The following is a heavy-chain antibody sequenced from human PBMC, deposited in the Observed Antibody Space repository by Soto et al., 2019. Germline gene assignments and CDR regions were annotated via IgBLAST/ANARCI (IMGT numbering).Heavy chain of an antibody. CDR1: GYTFTSYD. Sequence: QVQLVQSGAEVKKPGASVKVSCKASGYTFTSYDINWVRQATGQGLEWMGWMNPNSGNTGYAQKVQGRVTMTRNTSISTAYMELRSLKSDDTAVYFCARDWSSGSSLAYYYDLDVWGQGTTVTVSS. CDR2: MNPNSGNT. V-gene: IGHV1-8*01. D-gene: IGHD1-26*01. CDR3: ARDWSSGSSLAYYYDLDV. J-gene: IGHJ6*02.